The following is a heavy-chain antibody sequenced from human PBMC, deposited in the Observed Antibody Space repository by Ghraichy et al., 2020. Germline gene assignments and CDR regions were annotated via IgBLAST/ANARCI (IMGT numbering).Heavy chain of an antibody. Sequence: ETLSLTCTVSGGSISSYYWSWIRQPPGKGLEWIGYIYHSGSTNYNRSLKSRVTISVDTSKNQFSLKLSSVTAADTAVYYCARSTDYYYDSSGYYFDYWGQGTLVTVSS. CDR2: IYHSGST. D-gene: IGHD3-22*01. J-gene: IGHJ4*02. V-gene: IGHV4-59*01. CDR3: ARSTDYYYDSSGYYFDY. CDR1: GGSISSYY.